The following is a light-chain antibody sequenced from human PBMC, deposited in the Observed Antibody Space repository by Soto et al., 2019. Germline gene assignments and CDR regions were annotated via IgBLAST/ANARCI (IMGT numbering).Light chain of an antibody. CDR1: QSVSSY. CDR2: DAS. Sequence: EIVLTQSPATQSLSPGDRATLSCRASQSVSSYLAWYQQRPGQAPRLLIYDASNRATGVPARFSGSGSGADFTLTSSSLEAEDVAVYYCQHRANWPLTFGGGTKLEIK. V-gene: IGKV3-11*01. J-gene: IGKJ4*01. CDR3: QHRANWPLT.